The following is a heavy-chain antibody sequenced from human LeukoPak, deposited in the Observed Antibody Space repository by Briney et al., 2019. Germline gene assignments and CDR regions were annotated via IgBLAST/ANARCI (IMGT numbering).Heavy chain of an antibody. J-gene: IGHJ4*02. CDR3: ARDVGAGTDY. Sequence: SETLSITCTVSGGSISSYFWSCIRQPPGKGLEWIGYIYYSGSTNYNPSLKSRVTISVDTSKNQFSLKLSSVTAADTAVYYCARDVGAGTDYWGQGILVTVSS. CDR2: IYYSGST. CDR1: GGSISSYF. V-gene: IGHV4-59*01.